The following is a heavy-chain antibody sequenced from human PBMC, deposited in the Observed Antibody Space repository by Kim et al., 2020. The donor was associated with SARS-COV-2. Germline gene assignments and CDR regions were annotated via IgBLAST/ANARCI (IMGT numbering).Heavy chain of an antibody. D-gene: IGHD1-7*01. CDR2: ISPSNGDT. J-gene: IGHJ4*02. CDR3: ARADTWNFEFDY. CDR1: GYTFTTYG. Sequence: ASVKVSCKTSGYTFTTYGINWVRQAPGQGLEWMGWISPSNGDTNSQEFRGRITMTTDMSTSTAFMELRSLKSGDTAVYFCARADTWNFEFDYWGQGSLVT. V-gene: IGHV1-18*01.